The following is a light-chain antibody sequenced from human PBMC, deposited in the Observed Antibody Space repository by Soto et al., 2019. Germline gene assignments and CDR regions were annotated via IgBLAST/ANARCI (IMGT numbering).Light chain of an antibody. CDR2: DAS. CDR3: QQYNSYSPYT. Sequence: DIQMTQSPSTLSASVGARVTITCRASQSISSWLAWYQQKPGKAPKLLIYDASSLESGVPSRFSGSGSGTEVTLTISSLQPDDFATYYCQQYNSYSPYTFGQGTKLEIK. CDR1: QSISSW. J-gene: IGKJ2*01. V-gene: IGKV1-5*01.